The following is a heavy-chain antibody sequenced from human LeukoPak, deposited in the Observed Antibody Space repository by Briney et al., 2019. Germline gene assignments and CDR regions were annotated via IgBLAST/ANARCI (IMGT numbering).Heavy chain of an antibody. V-gene: IGHV3-21*01. CDR1: GFTFSSYS. Sequence: GGSLRLSCAASGFTFSSYSMNWVRQAPGKGLEWVSSISSSSSYIYYADSVKGRFTISRDNAKNSLYLQMNSLRAEDTAVYYCARDNILGYYYGSGSLDYWGQGTLVTVSS. CDR3: ARDNILGYYYGSGSLDY. J-gene: IGHJ4*02. CDR2: ISSSSSYI. D-gene: IGHD3-10*01.